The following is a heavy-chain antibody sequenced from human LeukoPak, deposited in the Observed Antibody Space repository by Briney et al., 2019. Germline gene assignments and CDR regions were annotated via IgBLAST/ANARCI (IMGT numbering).Heavy chain of an antibody. Sequence: GGSLRLSCAASGFTFSSYWMHWVRQAPGKGLVWVSRINSDGSSTSYADSVKGRFTISRDNAKNSLYLQMNSLRAEDTAVYYCARAGGGAVAGAYYFDYWGQGTLVTVSS. V-gene: IGHV3-74*01. CDR2: INSDGSST. J-gene: IGHJ4*02. CDR1: GFTFSSYW. D-gene: IGHD6-19*01. CDR3: ARAGGGAVAGAYYFDY.